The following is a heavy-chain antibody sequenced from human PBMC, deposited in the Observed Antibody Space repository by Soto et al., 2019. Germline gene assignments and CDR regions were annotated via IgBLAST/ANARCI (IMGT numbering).Heavy chain of an antibody. V-gene: IGHV3-9*01. J-gene: IGHJ4*02. D-gene: IGHD3-9*01. CDR1: GFTFDDYA. CDR3: AKDNSRLYYDILTGFVDY. Sequence: GGSLRLSCAASGFTFDDYAMHWVRQAPGKGLEWVSGISWNSGSIGYADSVKGRFTISRDNAKNSLYLQMNSLRAEDTALYYCAKDNSRLYYDILTGFVDYWGQGTLVTVSS. CDR2: ISWNSGSI.